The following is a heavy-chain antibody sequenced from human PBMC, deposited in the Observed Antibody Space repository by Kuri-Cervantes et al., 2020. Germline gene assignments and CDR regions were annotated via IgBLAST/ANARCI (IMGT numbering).Heavy chain of an antibody. CDR1: GYSFTSYW. CDR3: ASPKGSEGGAFDI. J-gene: IGHJ3*02. V-gene: IGHV5-51*01. CDR2: IYPSDSDT. Sequence: KVSCKGSGYSFTSYWIGWVRQLPGKGLEWMGIIYPSDSDTRYSPSFQGQVTISADKSISTAYLQWSSLKASDTAMYYCASPKGSEGGAFDIWGQGTMVTVSS. D-gene: IGHD1-14*01.